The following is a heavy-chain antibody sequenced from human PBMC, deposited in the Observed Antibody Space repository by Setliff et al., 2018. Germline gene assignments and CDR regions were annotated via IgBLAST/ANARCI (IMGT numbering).Heavy chain of an antibody. V-gene: IGHV4-59*01. CDR1: GGSISSYY. CDR3: ARKHGYSYGQTYYYYGMDV. J-gene: IGHJ6*01. D-gene: IGHD5-18*01. Sequence: PSETLSLTCTVSGGSISSYYWSWIRQPPGKGLEWIGYIYYSGSTNYNPSLKSRVTISVDTSKNQFSLKLSSVTAADTAVYYCARKHGYSYGQTYYYYGMDVWG. CDR2: IYYSGST.